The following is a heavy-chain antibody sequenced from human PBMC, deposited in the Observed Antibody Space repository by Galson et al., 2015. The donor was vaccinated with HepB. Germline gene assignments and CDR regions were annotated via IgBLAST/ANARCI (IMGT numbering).Heavy chain of an antibody. V-gene: IGHV1-46*01. CDR2: INPSVGST. D-gene: IGHD6-6*01. CDR1: GYTFTNYY. CDR3: ARTLRHDGSSSGFDY. Sequence: SCKASGYTFTNYYMHWVRQAPGQGLEWMGIINPSVGSTSYAQKFQGRVTMTRDTSTSTVYMELSSLRSEDTAMYYCARTLRHDGSSSGFDYWGQGTLVTVSS. J-gene: IGHJ4*02.